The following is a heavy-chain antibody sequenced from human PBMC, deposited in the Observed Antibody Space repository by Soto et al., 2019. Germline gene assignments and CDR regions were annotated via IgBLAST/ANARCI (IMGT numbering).Heavy chain of an antibody. D-gene: IGHD2-15*01. CDR1: GGTFSSYA. CDR3: ARTYCSGGSCYSTSPYYFDY. Sequence: QVQLVQSGAEVKKPGSSVKVSCKASGGTFSSYAISWVRQAPGQGLEWMGGIIPIFGTANYAQKFQGRVTITADVSTSTAYMELSSLRSVHTAVYFCARTYCSGGSCYSTSPYYFDYWGQGTLVTVSS. J-gene: IGHJ4*02. CDR2: IIPIFGTA. V-gene: IGHV1-69*01.